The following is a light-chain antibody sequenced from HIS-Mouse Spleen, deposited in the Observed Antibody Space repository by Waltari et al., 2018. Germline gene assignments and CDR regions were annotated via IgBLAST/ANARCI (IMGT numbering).Light chain of an antibody. CDR3: QAWDSSTANVV. CDR1: KLGDKY. V-gene: IGLV3-1*01. CDR2: QDS. J-gene: IGLJ2*01. Sequence: SYELTQPPSVSVSPGQTASITCSGDKLGDKYACWYQQKPGQSPVLVIYQDSKRPSGIPERFSGANSGNTATLTISGTQAMDEADDYCQAWDSSTANVVFGGGTKLTVL.